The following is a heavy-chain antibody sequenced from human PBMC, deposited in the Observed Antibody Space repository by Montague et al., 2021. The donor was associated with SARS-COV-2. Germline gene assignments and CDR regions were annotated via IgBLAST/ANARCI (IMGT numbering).Heavy chain of an antibody. CDR2: SNHRGST. Sequence: SETLSLTCAVSGGSFSTYYWSWIRQPPGKGLEWIGDSNHRGSTNYNPSLKSRVTISVDTSKNQFSLTLNSVTAADTAVYYCARGILSMTMAVLVLLGGIYYFDSWGQGTLVAVSS. V-gene: IGHV4-34*01. CDR1: GGSFSTYY. CDR3: ARGILSMTMAVLVLLGGIYYFDS. J-gene: IGHJ4*02. D-gene: IGHD3-22*01.